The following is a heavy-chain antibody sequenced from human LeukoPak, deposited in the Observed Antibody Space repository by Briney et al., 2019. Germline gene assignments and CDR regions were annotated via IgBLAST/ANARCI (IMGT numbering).Heavy chain of an antibody. J-gene: IGHJ5*02. V-gene: IGHV1-18*01. CDR1: GYTFTSYG. CDR3: ARLCSGGSRNWFDP. Sequence: ASVKVSCKASGYTFTSYGISWVRQAPGQGLEWMGWISAYNGNTNHAQKLQGRVTMTTDTSTSTAYMELRSLRSDDTAVYYCARLCSGGSRNWFDPWGQGTLVTVSS. CDR2: ISAYNGNT. D-gene: IGHD2-15*01.